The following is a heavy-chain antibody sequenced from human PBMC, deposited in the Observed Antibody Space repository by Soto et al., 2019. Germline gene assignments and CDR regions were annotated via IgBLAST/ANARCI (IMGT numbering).Heavy chain of an antibody. V-gene: IGHV1-69*02. CDR3: AGASVGVPTGGGFDY. D-gene: IGHD7-27*01. CDR1: GGTFSSYT. J-gene: IGHJ4*02. CDR2: IIPILGIA. Sequence: QVQLVQSGAEVKKPGSSVKVSCKASGGTFSSYTISWVRQAPGQGPEWMGRIIPILGIANYATKFQGRVTITADKSRSKASRELSSLEPGDTAGYYCAGASVGVPTGGGFDYWGQGTLVTVSS.